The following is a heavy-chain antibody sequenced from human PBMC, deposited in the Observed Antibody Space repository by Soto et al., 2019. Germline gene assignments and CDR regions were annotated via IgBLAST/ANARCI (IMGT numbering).Heavy chain of an antibody. V-gene: IGHV1-69*01. CDR1: GGTFSSYA. CDR2: IIPIFGTA. CDR3: AREGASIAAPDYYDNGMDV. J-gene: IGHJ6*02. Sequence: QVQLVQSGAEVKKPGSSVKVSCKASGGTFSSYAISWVRQAPGQGLEWMGGIIPIFGTANYAQKFQGRVTITADESTSEAYMELSSLRAEDRAVYYCAREGASIAAPDYYDNGMDVWGQGTTVTVSS. D-gene: IGHD6-6*01.